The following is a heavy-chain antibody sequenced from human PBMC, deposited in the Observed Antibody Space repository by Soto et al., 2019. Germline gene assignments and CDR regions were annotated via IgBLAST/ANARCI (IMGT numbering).Heavy chain of an antibody. Sequence: PSETLSLTCAVYGGSFSGHSWTWIRQSPGKGLEWIGDINHSGRVNYSPSLKSRVTISLDTSKNQFSLTLSAVTAADTAMYYCSTRAYDFWGGRQQPIDSWGQGTLVTVSS. CDR2: INHSGRV. J-gene: IGHJ4*02. V-gene: IGHV4-34*01. D-gene: IGHD3-3*01. CDR3: STRAYDFWGGRQQPIDS. CDR1: GGSFSGHS.